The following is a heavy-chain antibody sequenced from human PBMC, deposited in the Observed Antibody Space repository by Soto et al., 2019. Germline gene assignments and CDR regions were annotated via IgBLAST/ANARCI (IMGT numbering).Heavy chain of an antibody. J-gene: IGHJ4*02. CDR1: GFVLSSYS. CDR3: ARSYSYGFCY. CDR2: IGTGTRTR. V-gene: IGHV3-48*01. D-gene: IGHD5-18*01. Sequence: EVQLVESGGGLVQPGGSLRLSCAASGFVLSSYSMSWVRQAPGKGLEWVSYIGTGTRTRYYADSVKGRFTISRDNGKNSLFLQMNSLRAEDTALYYCARSYSYGFCYWGQGTLVTVSS.